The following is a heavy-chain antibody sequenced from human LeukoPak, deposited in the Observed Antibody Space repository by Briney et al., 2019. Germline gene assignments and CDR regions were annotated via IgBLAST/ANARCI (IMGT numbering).Heavy chain of an antibody. D-gene: IGHD4-11*01. CDR1: GYKFTGYY. J-gene: IGHJ4*02. CDR3: ARGNAWGNYDKNTPTDY. Sequence: ASVKVSCKASGYKFTGYYMHWVRQAPGQGLEWMGWINPNSGGTNYAQKFQGRVTMTRDTSISTAYMELSRLRSDDTAVYYCARGNAWGNYDKNTPTDYWGQGTLVTVSS. CDR2: INPNSGGT. V-gene: IGHV1-2*02.